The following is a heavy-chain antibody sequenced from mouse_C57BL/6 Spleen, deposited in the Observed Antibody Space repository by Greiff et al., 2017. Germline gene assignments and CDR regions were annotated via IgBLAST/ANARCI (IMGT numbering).Heavy chain of an antibody. CDR2: INYDGSST. Sequence: DVKLVESEAGLVQPGSSMKLSCTASGFTFSDYYMDWVRQVPGKGLEWVANINYDGSSTYYLDSLKSRFIISRDNEKNILYLHMSSLKSEDTATYYCARGGSSFDYWGQGTTLTVSS. V-gene: IGHV5-16*01. J-gene: IGHJ2*01. CDR1: GFTFSDYY. CDR3: ARGGSSFDY. D-gene: IGHD1-1*01.